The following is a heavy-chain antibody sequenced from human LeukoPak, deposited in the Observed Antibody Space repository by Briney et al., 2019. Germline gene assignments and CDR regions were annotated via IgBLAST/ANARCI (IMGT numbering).Heavy chain of an antibody. D-gene: IGHD5-12*01. CDR1: GFSFSSYS. CDR3: ARDRAYGKYYFDY. J-gene: IGHJ4*02. Sequence: TGGSLRLSCAASGFSFSSYSMNWVRQAPGKGLEWVSSINSDSIWIYYADSVRGRFTISRDNTRNSLYLQMNSLRAEDTAVYYCARDRAYGKYYFDYWGQGTLVTVSS. V-gene: IGHV3-21*01. CDR2: INSDSIWI.